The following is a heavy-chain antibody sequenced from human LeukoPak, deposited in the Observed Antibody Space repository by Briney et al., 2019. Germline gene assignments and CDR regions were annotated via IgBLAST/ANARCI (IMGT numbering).Heavy chain of an antibody. J-gene: IGHJ4*02. CDR3: ARDYCSSTSCLFDY. CDR2: INPNSGDT. Sequence: ASVKVSCTASGYTFTAYHMHWVRQAPGQGLEWMGRINPNSGDTNYAQKFQGRVTMTRDTSISTAYMELSRLRSDDTAVYYCARDYCSSTSCLFDYWGQGTLVSVSS. D-gene: IGHD2-2*01. CDR1: GYTFTAYH. V-gene: IGHV1-2*06.